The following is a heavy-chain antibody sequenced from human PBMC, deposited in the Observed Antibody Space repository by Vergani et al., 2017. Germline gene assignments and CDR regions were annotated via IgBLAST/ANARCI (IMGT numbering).Heavy chain of an antibody. V-gene: IGHV1-18*01. D-gene: IGHD5-12*01. CDR1: GYTFTSYG. CDR3: ARDARYSGYDTYYYGMDV. J-gene: IGHJ6*02. Sequence: QVQLVQSGAEVKKPGASVKVSCKASGYTFTSYGISWVRQAPGQGLEWMGWISAYNGNTNYAQKLQGRVTMTTDTSTGTAYMELRSLRSDDTAVYYCARDARYSGYDTYYYGMDVWGQGTTVTVSS. CDR2: ISAYNGNT.